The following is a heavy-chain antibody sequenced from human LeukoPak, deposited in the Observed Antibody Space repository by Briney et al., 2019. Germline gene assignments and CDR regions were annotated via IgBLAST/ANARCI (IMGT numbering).Heavy chain of an antibody. CDR1: GFTFSNYA. V-gene: IGHV3-23*01. D-gene: IGHD3-22*01. Sequence: GGSLRLSCTSSGFTFSNYAMSWVRQAPGKGLEWVSTISGRGGSTYYADSVKGRFTISRDNSENTLYLQMNSLRAEDTAVYYCAREAWDDSSGYYYVFDYWGQGTLVTVSS. J-gene: IGHJ4*02. CDR3: AREAWDDSSGYYYVFDY. CDR2: ISGRGGST.